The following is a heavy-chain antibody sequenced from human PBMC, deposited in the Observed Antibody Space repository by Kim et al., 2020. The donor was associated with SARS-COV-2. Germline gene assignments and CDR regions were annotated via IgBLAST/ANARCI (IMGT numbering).Heavy chain of an antibody. V-gene: IGHV3-53*04. CDR1: GFTVSSNY. Sequence: GGSLRLSCAASGFTVSSNYMSWVRQAPGKGLEWVSVIYSGGSTYYADSVKGRFTISRHNSKNTLYLQMNSLRAEDTAVYYCAGEHSSSLGLFYYYGMDVWGQGTTVTVSS. CDR2: IYSGGST. CDR3: AGEHSSSLGLFYYYGMDV. J-gene: IGHJ6*02. D-gene: IGHD6-6*01.